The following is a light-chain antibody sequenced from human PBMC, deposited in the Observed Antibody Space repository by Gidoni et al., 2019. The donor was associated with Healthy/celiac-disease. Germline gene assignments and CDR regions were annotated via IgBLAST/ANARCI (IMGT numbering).Light chain of an antibody. Sequence: IELTQSIATLSLSPGERATLSCRASQSVSSYLAWYQQKPGQAPRLLIYDASERATGIPARFSGSGSVTDFTLTISSLEPEDFAVYYCQQRSTFGQGTKLEIK. CDR3: QQRST. CDR2: DAS. J-gene: IGKJ2*01. CDR1: QSVSSY. V-gene: IGKV3-11*01.